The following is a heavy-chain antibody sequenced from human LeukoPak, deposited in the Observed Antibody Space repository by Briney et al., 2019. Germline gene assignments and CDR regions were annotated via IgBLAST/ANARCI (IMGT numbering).Heavy chain of an antibody. D-gene: IGHD2-21*02. V-gene: IGHV4-4*02. Sequence: PSETLSLTCAVSGGSISSIKWWSWVRQPPGKGLEWIGEIYHSGNTNYNPSLKRRVTISVDTSKNQFSLKLSSVTAADTAVYYCARDQKNIVVVTAISAIWFDPWGQGTLVTVSS. CDR2: IYHSGNT. J-gene: IGHJ5*02. CDR1: GGSISSIKW. CDR3: ARDQKNIVVVTAISAIWFDP.